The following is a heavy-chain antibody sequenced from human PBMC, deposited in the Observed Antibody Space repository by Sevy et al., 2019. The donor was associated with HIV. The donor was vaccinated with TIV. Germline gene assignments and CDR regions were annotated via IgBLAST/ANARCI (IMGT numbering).Heavy chain of an antibody. V-gene: IGHV4-39*01. D-gene: IGHD3-16*01. CDR3: ARMARGVRLYYFDS. CDR2: IYYSGSS. J-gene: IGHJ4*02. Sequence: SETLSLTCTVSGGSISSSSYYWGWIRQPPGKGLEWNGSIYYSGSSYSNPSLKSRVTISEDTSKNQFSLKLGSVTAADTAVYYCARMARGVRLYYFDSWGQGTLVTVSS. CDR1: GGSISSSSYY.